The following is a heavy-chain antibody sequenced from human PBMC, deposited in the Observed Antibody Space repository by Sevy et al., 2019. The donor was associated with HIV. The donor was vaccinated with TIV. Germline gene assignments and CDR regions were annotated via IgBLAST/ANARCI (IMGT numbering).Heavy chain of an antibody. D-gene: IGHD4-17*01. V-gene: IGHV3-15*01. J-gene: IGHJ6*02. CDR2: IKSKTDGGTT. CDR1: GFIFSTVW. CDR3: TTEALDYGDPDYYYYGMDV. Sequence: GGSLRLSCGASGFIFSTVWMSWVRQAPGKGLEWVGRIKSKTDGGTTDYAAPVKGRFTISRDDSKNTLYLQMNSLKTEDTAEYYCTTEALDYGDPDYYYYGMDVWGQGTTVTVSS.